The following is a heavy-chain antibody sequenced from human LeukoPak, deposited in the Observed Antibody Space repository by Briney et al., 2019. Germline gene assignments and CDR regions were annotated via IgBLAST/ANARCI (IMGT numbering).Heavy chain of an antibody. Sequence: SETLSLTCAVYGGSFSGYYWSWIRQPPGKGLEWIGEINHSGSTNYNPSLKSRVTISVDTSKNQFSLKLSSVTAADTAVYYCARQILAYYYGSGRPAYYFDYWGQGTLVTVSS. CDR1: GGSFSGYY. J-gene: IGHJ4*02. CDR2: INHSGST. CDR3: ARQILAYYYGSGRPAYYFDY. D-gene: IGHD3-10*01. V-gene: IGHV4-34*01.